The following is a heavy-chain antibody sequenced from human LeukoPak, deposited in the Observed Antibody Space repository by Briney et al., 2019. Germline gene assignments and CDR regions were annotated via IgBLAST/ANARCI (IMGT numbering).Heavy chain of an antibody. V-gene: IGHV1-69*13. CDR2: IIPIFGTA. Sequence: ASVKVSCKASGYTFTSYGISWVRQAPGQGLEWMGGIIPIFGTANYAQKFQGRVTITADESTSTAYMELSSLRSEDTAVYYCARVRREDDYWGQGTLVTVSS. CDR3: ARVRREDDY. CDR1: GYTFTSYG. J-gene: IGHJ4*02. D-gene: IGHD5-24*01.